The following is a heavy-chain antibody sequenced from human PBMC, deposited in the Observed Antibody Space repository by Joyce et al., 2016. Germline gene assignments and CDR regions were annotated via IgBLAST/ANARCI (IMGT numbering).Heavy chain of an antibody. J-gene: IGHJ4*02. V-gene: IGHV4-34*01. D-gene: IGHD6-19*01. Sequence: QVQLQQWGAGLLKPSETLSLTCAVSGGPFRGFFWTWVRQPPGKGLEWIGDINNSGVTNYNPSLKTRVTFSVDTSKNQFSLKLTSLSAADTAVYYGAMSQWLAPLVYWGQGTPVTVSS. CDR1: GGPFRGFF. CDR2: INNSGVT. CDR3: AMSQWLAPLVY.